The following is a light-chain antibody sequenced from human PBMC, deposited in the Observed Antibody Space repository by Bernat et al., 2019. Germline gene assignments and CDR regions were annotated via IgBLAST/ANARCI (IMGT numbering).Light chain of an antibody. CDR2: GAS. CDR1: QSVSSSY. Sequence: EIVLTQSPGTLSLSPGERATLSCRASQSVSSSYLAWYQQKPGQAPRLLIYGASSRATGIPDRFSGSGSGTDFNLTISRLEPDDFAVYYCQQYGRSPWTFGQGTKVEIK. V-gene: IGKV3-20*01. J-gene: IGKJ1*01. CDR3: QQYGRSPWT.